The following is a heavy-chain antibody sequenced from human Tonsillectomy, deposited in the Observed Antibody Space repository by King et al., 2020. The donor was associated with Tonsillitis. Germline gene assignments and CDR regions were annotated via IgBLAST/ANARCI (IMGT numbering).Heavy chain of an antibody. CDR1: GFTFSSYG. D-gene: IGHD6-13*01. CDR3: AKEGIAAAGYFDY. CDR2: ISCDGSNK. J-gene: IGHJ4*02. V-gene: IGHV3-30*18. Sequence: VQLVESGGGVVQPGRSLRLSCAASGFTFSSYGMHWVRQAPGKGLEWVAVISCDGSNKYYADSVKGRFTISRDNSKNTLYLQMNSLRAEDTAVYYCAKEGIAAAGYFDYWGQGTLVTVSS.